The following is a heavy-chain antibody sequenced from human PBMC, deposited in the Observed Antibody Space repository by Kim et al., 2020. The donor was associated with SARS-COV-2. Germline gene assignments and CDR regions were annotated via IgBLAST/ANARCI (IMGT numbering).Heavy chain of an antibody. Sequence: ASVKVSCKASGYTFTSYGISWVRQAPGQGLEWMGWISAYNGNTNYAQKLQGRVTMTTDTSTSTAYMELRSLRSDDTAVYYCARVLVAGIAAHYWFDPWGQGTLVTVSS. CDR3: ARVLVAGIAAHYWFDP. V-gene: IGHV1-18*01. CDR1: GYTFTSYG. J-gene: IGHJ5*02. CDR2: ISAYNGNT. D-gene: IGHD6-13*01.